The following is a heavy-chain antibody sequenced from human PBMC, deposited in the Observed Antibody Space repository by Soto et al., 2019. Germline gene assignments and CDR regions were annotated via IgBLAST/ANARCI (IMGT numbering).Heavy chain of an antibody. CDR3: ARNHREAAARYSLDY. D-gene: IGHD6-13*01. CDR1: EVSITNND. CDR2: VYNSGST. Sequence: VTYTVSEVSITNNDWTWIRQPPGMGLEWIGYVYNSGSTNYNPSLRSRVTISEDTSKNQFSLRVNSMTAADTAVYYFARNHREAAARYSLDYCGQGVWVTVPS. J-gene: IGHJ4*02. V-gene: IGHV4-59*01.